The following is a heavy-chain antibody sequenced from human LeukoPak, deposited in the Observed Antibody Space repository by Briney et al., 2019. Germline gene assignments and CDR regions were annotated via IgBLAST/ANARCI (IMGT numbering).Heavy chain of an antibody. V-gene: IGHV1-2*02. D-gene: IGHD3-22*01. CDR1: GYTFTGYY. J-gene: IGHJ4*02. Sequence: ASVKVSCKAPGYTFTGYYMHWVRQAPGQGLEWMGWINPNSGGTNYAQKFQGRVTMTRDTSISTAYMELSRLRSDDTAVYYCARDLTSGYYGFLYWGQGTLVTVSS. CDR2: INPNSGGT. CDR3: ARDLTSGYYGFLY.